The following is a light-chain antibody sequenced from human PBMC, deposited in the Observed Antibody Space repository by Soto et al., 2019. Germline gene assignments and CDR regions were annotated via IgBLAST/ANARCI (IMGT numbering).Light chain of an antibody. Sequence: DIQMTQSPSSVSASVGDRVTISCRASQDINNYLAWFQQKPGKAPKLLIYTASTLQIGVPSRFSGSGSGTEFTLTISCLQPEDFATYFCQQANSFPLTFGGGTKVDIK. CDR2: TAS. CDR3: QQANSFPLT. V-gene: IGKV1-12*01. CDR1: QDINNY. J-gene: IGKJ4*01.